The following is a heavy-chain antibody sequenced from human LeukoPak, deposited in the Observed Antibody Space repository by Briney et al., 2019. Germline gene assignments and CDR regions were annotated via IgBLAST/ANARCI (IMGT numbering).Heavy chain of an antibody. J-gene: IGHJ4*02. Sequence: PSETLSLTCTVSGGSISTSGYYWGWIRQPPGKGLGWMGSVYYNGNTYYHPSLKSRLTISLDTSNNQFSLKLSSVTAADTAVYYCARDRRNFDVDYWGQGTLVTVSS. V-gene: IGHV4-39*07. CDR2: VYYNGNT. D-gene: IGHD3-9*01. CDR1: GGSISTSGYY. CDR3: ARDRRNFDVDY.